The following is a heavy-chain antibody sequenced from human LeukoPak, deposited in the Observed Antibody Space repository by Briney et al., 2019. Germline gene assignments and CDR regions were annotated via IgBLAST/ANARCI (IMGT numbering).Heavy chain of an antibody. J-gene: IGHJ4*02. CDR1: GFTFSNYA. V-gene: IGHV3-30-3*01. D-gene: IGHD3-10*01. Sequence: KSLRLSCAASGFTFSNYAMHWVRQAPGKGLEWVSLISSGGTYKYYADSVKGRFTISRDNSKNTLYLQLNSLRAEDTAVYYCARDSTYYYDSGSSGPHYFDNWGQGTLVTVSS. CDR3: ARDSTYYYDSGSSGPHYFDN. CDR2: ISSGGTYK.